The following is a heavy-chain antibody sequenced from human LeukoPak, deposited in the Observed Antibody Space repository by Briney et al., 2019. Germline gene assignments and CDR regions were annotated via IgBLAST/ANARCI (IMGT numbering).Heavy chain of an antibody. D-gene: IGHD6-13*01. CDR3: AREISRYYYYYMDV. J-gene: IGHJ6*03. CDR2: INHSGST. CDR1: GGSFSGYY. Sequence: SEILSLTCAVYGGSFSGYYWSWIRQPPGKGLEWIGEINHSGSTNYNPSLKSRVTISVDTSKNQFSLKLSSVTAADTAVYYCAREISRYYYYYMDVWGKGTTVTVSS. V-gene: IGHV4-34*01.